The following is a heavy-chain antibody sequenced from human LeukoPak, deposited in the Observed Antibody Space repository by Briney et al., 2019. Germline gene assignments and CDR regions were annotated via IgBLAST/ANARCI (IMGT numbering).Heavy chain of an antibody. V-gene: IGHV3-30*02. CDR3: ASRGGFGELCLDY. J-gene: IGHJ4*02. CDR2: IRYDGSNK. Sequence: PGGSLRLSCAASGFTFSSYGMHWVRQAPGKGLEWVAFIRYDGSNKYYADSVKGRFTISRDNSKNTLYLQMNSLRAEDTAVYYCASRGGFGELCLDYWGQGTLVTVSS. CDR1: GFTFSSYG. D-gene: IGHD3-10*01.